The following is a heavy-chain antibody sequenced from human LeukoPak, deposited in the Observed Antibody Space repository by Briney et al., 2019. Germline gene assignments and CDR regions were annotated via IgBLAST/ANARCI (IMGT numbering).Heavy chain of an antibody. CDR2: IGSGNTIR. J-gene: IGHJ4*02. Sequence: GGSLRLSCAASGFTLSGHSLNWIRQAPGEGLEWVSYIGSGNTIRHYADSVKGRFTISRDNADNSLYLEMNSLRVEDTAVYYCGALMTTVSDFDYWGQGTLVTVSS. CDR3: GALMTTVSDFDY. V-gene: IGHV3-48*01. D-gene: IGHD4-17*01. CDR1: GFTLSGHS.